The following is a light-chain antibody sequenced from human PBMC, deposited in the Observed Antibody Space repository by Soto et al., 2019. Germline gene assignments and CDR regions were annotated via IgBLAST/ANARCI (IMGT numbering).Light chain of an antibody. J-gene: IGKJ2*01. Sequence: EIVLTQSPGTLSLSPGERATLSCRASHIVSNSYLAWYQQKPGQAPRLLIYGASSRATGIPDRFSGSGSGTDSTLTISRLEPEDFALYYCQQYGSSPPYTFGQGTKLEIK. CDR3: QQYGSSPPYT. CDR2: GAS. V-gene: IGKV3-20*01. CDR1: HIVSNSY.